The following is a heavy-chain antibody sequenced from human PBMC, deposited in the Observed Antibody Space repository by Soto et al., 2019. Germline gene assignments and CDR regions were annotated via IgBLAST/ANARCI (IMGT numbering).Heavy chain of an antibody. CDR1: GGNISSGGYS. V-gene: IGHV4-31*03. CDR3: AREATRGGQYYYYGMDV. J-gene: IGHJ6*02. CDR2: IYYSGST. Sequence: SETLSLTCIVSGGNISSGGYSWSCIRQHPWKGQTWIGYIYYSGSTYYNPSVKSRVTISVDTSKNEFSLKLSSVTAADTAVYYCAREATRGGQYYYYGMDVWGQGTTVTVSS. D-gene: IGHD3-16*01.